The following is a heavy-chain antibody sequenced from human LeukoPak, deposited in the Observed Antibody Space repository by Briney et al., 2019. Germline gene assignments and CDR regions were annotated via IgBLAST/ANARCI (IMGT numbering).Heavy chain of an antibody. V-gene: IGHV4-59*11. J-gene: IGHJ4*02. CDR2: IHYDGRT. Sequence: SETLSLTCTVSGGSTSGRYWTWLRRPPGKGLEWIGYIHYDGRTNYNPSFKSRVIISLDTSNNQFSLNLKSVTAADTAAYYCARLVNYGYSDYWGQGTLVTVPS. D-gene: IGHD3-22*01. CDR1: GGSTSGRY. CDR3: ARLVNYGYSDY.